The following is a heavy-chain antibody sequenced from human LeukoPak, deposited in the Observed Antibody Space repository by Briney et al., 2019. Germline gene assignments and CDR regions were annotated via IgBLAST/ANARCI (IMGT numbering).Heavy chain of an antibody. CDR2: IKQDGGEK. J-gene: IGHJ4*02. CDR3: AGGRYCSSTRWHYLYY. V-gene: IGHV3-7*04. D-gene: IGHD2-2*01. Sequence: GGSLRLSCAASGFTFSNNEMSWVRQAPGKGLEWVANIKQDGGEKYYADPVKGRFTISRDNAKNTLYLQMNSLRAEDTAVYYCAGGRYCSSTRWHYLYYWGQGSLVTVS. CDR1: GFTFSNNE.